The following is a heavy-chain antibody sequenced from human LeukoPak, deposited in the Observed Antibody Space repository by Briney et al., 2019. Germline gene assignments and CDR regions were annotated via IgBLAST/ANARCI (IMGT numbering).Heavy chain of an antibody. CDR3: AREGHQWLLSNWFDP. V-gene: IGHV3-33*01. Sequence: GGSLRLSCAASGFTFSSYGMHWVRQPPAKGLEWVAVIWYDGSNKYYADSVKGRFTISRDNSKNTLYLQMNSLRAEDTAMYYCAREGHQWLLSNWFDPWGQGTLVTVSS. CDR1: GFTFSSYG. CDR2: IWYDGSNK. D-gene: IGHD3-22*01. J-gene: IGHJ5*02.